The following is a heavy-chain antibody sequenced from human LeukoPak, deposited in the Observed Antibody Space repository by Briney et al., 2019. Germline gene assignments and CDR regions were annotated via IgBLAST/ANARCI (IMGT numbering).Heavy chain of an antibody. CDR3: ARGGYSYGFKAFDI. V-gene: IGHV4-34*01. D-gene: IGHD5-18*01. CDR2: INHSGST. CDR1: GGSFSGYY. Sequence: SETLSLTCAVYGGSFSGYYWSWIRQPPGKGLEWIGEINHSGSTNYNPSLKSRVTISVDTPKNQFSLRLSSVTAADTAVYYCARGGYSYGFKAFDIWGQGTKVTVSS. J-gene: IGHJ3*02.